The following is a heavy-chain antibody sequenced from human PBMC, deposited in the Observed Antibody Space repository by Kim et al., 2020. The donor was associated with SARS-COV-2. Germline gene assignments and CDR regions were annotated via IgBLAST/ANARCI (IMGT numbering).Heavy chain of an antibody. CDR2: ISWNSGSI. V-gene: IGHV3-9*01. D-gene: IGHD3-10*01. CDR1: GFTFDDYA. CDR3: AKVTMANRYYYYGMDV. Sequence: GGSLRLSCAASGFTFDDYAMHWVQQAPGKGLEWVSGISWNSGSIGYADSVKGRFTISRDNAKNSLYLQMNSLRAEDTALYYCAKVTMANRYYYYGMDVWGQGTTVTVSS. J-gene: IGHJ6*02.